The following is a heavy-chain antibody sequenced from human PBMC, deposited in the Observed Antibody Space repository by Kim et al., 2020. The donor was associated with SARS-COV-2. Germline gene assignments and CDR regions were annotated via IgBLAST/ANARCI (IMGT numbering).Heavy chain of an antibody. CDR1: GFTFSSYG. CDR2: IWYDGSNK. D-gene: IGHD6-13*01. CDR3: ARDLIAAAGTVSEIDY. J-gene: IGHJ4*02. Sequence: GGSLRLSCAASGFTFSSYGMHWVRQAPGKGLEWVAVIWYDGSNKYYADSVKGRFTISRDNSKNTLYLQMNSLRAEDTAVYYCARDLIAAAGTVSEIDYWGQGTLVTVSS. V-gene: IGHV3-33*01.